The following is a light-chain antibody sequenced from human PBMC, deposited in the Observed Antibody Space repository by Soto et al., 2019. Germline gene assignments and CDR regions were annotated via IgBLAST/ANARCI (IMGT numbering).Light chain of an antibody. CDR2: AAS. CDR3: QQTYIIPFT. CDR1: QSISNY. Sequence: DIKMTQSPSSLSASVGDRVTIACRASQSISNYLNWYQQKPGKAPKLLLYAASHLQSGVPSRFSGIESGTDFTLTISSLPPEDFATYYCQQTYIIPFTFGQGIRLEIK. J-gene: IGKJ5*01. V-gene: IGKV1-39*01.